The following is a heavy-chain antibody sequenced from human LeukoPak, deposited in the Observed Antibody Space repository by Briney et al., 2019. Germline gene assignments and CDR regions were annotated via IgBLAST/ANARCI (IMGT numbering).Heavy chain of an antibody. Sequence: PSETLSLTCTVSGGSISSYYWSWIRQPAGKGLEWIGRIYTSGSTNYNPSLQSRVTMSVDTSKNQFSLKLSSVTAADTAVYYCARDGHIVVVPAAIPVWGDAFDIWGQGTMVTVSS. CDR2: IYTSGST. CDR1: GGSISSYY. J-gene: IGHJ3*02. CDR3: ARDGHIVVVPAAIPVWGDAFDI. V-gene: IGHV4-4*07. D-gene: IGHD2-2*02.